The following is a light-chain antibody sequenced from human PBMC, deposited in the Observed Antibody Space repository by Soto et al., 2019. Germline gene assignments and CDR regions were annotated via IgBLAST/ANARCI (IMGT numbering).Light chain of an antibody. CDR1: QSVDSY. Sequence: EIVMTQSPATLSVSPGERATLSCRASQSVDSYLAWYQQKPGQAPRLLIYGASFRATGIPARFSGSGSGTEFTLTISSLQSEDIAVYYCQQFNQWPRTFGQGTKLEIK. J-gene: IGKJ2*01. CDR2: GAS. CDR3: QQFNQWPRT. V-gene: IGKV3-15*01.